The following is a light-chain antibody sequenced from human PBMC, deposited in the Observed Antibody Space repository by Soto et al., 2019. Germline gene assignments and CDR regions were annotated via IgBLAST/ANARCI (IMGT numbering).Light chain of an antibody. J-gene: IGLJ2*01. V-gene: IGLV2-14*01. Sequence: QSALTQPASVSGSPGQSISISCTGTTGDIAYYNYVSWYQQHPGNAPKLVIYEVVKRPSGISNRFSGSKSGNTASLTISGLQAEDEADYYCSSYTSSSTLVFGGGTKVTVL. CDR2: EVV. CDR1: TGDIAYYNY. CDR3: SSYTSSSTLV.